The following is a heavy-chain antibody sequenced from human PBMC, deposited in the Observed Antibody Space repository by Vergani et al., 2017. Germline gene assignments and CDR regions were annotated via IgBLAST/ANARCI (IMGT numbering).Heavy chain of an antibody. D-gene: IGHD1-14*01. CDR1: GFTFSDYY. CDR3: AKEVWLGYNCGPMDV. J-gene: IGHJ6*03. CDR2: ISGSGGST. V-gene: IGHV3-11*01. Sequence: QVQLVESGGGLVKPGGSLRLSCAASGFTFSDYYMSWIRQAPGKGLEWVSYISGSGGSTYYADSVKGRFTISRDNSKNTLYLQMNSLRAEDTAVYYCAKEVWLGYNCGPMDVWGKGTTVTVSS.